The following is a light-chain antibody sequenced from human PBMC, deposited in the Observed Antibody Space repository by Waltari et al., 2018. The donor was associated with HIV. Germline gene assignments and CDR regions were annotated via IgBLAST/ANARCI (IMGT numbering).Light chain of an antibody. V-gene: IGLV1-44*01. CDR2: SNN. CDR1: SSTIGSNP. J-gene: IGLJ1*01. CDR3: AAWDDSLHGYV. Sequence: QSVLTQPPSASGTPGQRVTISCSGSSSTIGSNPINWYRQLPGPAPKLLIYSNNQWPSGVPDRFSGSKSGTSASLAISGLQSEDEADYYCAAWDDSLHGYVFGTGTKVTVV.